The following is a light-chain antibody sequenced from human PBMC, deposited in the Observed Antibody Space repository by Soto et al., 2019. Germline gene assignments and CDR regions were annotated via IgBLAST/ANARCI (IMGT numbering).Light chain of an antibody. CDR2: DGS. Sequence: QSALTQPASVSGSPGQSITISCTGTSSDVGGYNYVSGYQQHPGKATKLMIYDGSKRPSGVSSRFSGSKSGNTASLTISGLQAEDEADYYCSSYTSSSTVVFGGGTKLTVL. CDR1: SSDVGGYNY. CDR3: SSYTSSSTVV. J-gene: IGLJ2*01. V-gene: IGLV2-14*01.